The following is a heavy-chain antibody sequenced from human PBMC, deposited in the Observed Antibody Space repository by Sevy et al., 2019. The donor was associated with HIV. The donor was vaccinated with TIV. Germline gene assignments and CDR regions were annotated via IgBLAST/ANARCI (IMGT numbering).Heavy chain of an antibody. V-gene: IGHV3-23*01. CDR3: EAITTAGRDY. Sequence: GGSLRLSCAASGFIFSSYVMSWVRQAPGKGLEWVSSISGSGGYTYYADSVKGRFTISRDNSNNMLYLQMNSLRAEERAIYYCEAITTAGRDYWGQGTLVTVSS. J-gene: IGHJ4*02. D-gene: IGHD1-1*01. CDR2: ISGSGGYT. CDR1: GFIFSSYV.